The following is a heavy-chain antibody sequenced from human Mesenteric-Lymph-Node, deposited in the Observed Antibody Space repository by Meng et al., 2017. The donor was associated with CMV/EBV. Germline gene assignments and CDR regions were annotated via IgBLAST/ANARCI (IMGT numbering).Heavy chain of an antibody. CDR1: SISSGGYY. D-gene: IGHD6-19*01. V-gene: IGHV4-31*02. Sequence: SISSGGYYWSWIRQHPGKGLEWIGYIYYSGSTYYNPSLKSRVTISVDTSKNQFSLKLSSVTAADTAVYYCARSQPTYSSGWSNYFDYWGQGTLVTVSS. CDR2: IYYSGST. J-gene: IGHJ4*02. CDR3: ARSQPTYSSGWSNYFDY.